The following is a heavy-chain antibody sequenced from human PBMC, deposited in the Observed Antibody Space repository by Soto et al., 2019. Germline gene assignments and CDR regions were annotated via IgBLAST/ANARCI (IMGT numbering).Heavy chain of an antibody. Sequence: GGSLRLSCAASGFTVSSNYMSWVRQAPGKGLEWVSVIYSGGSTYYADSVKGRFTISRDNSKNTLYLQMNSLRAEDTAVYYCARKPDSSSHFDYWGQGTLVTVSS. CDR3: ARKPDSSSHFDY. V-gene: IGHV3-53*01. CDR1: GFTVSSNY. CDR2: IYSGGST. D-gene: IGHD6-6*01. J-gene: IGHJ4*02.